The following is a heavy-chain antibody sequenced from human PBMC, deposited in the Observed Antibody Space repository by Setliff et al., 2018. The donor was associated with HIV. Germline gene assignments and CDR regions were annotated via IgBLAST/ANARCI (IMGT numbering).Heavy chain of an antibody. D-gene: IGHD3-22*01. Sequence: ASVKVSCKASGYTFTGYYMHWVRQAPGQGPEWMGWINPNSGGTNYAQKFQGRVTMTRDTSISAVSMELRRLRPDDTAMYFCARDTTYEPEYYDSSGYFYGVGPLDYWGQGALVTVSS. CDR2: INPNSGGT. CDR1: GYTFTGYY. J-gene: IGHJ4*02. V-gene: IGHV1-2*02. CDR3: ARDTTYEPEYYDSSGYFYGVGPLDY.